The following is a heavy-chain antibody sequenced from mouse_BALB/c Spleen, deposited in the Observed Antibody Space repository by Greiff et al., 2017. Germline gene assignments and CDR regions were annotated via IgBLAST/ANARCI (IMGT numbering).Heavy chain of an antibody. CDR1: GYSITSDYA. Sequence: EVQLQQSGPGLVKPSQSLSLTCTVTGYSITSDYAWNWIRQFPGNKLEWMGYISYSGSTSYNPSLKSRISITRDTSKNQFFLQLNSVTTEDTATYYCARGDYWGQGTSVTVSS. V-gene: IGHV3-2*02. CDR2: ISYSGST. CDR3: ARGDY. J-gene: IGHJ4*01.